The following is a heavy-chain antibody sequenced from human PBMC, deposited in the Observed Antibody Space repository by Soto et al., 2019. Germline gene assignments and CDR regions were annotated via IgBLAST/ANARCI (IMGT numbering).Heavy chain of an antibody. Sequence: QVQLQESGPGLVKPSETLSLTCTVSGGSISSYYWSWIRQAPGKGLEWIGYIYYSGSTTYNPSLKGRVTMSVDTSKNQLSLRLTSVTAADTAVYYCARHHFGTPFDYWGQGTLVTVSS. J-gene: IGHJ4*02. V-gene: IGHV4-59*08. CDR3: ARHHFGTPFDY. D-gene: IGHD1-1*01. CDR1: GGSISSYY. CDR2: IYYSGST.